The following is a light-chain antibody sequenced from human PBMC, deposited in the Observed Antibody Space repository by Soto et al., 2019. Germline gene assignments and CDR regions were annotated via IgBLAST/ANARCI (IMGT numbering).Light chain of an antibody. Sequence: EIVMTQSPATLSVSPVEIATLSCRASQSVSSSYLAWYQQRPGQAPRLLIYGAYSRATGIPDRFSGSGSGTDFTLTISRLEPEDFAVYYCQQYGSSPTWTFGQGTKVDIK. J-gene: IGKJ1*01. CDR2: GAY. CDR1: QSVSSSY. V-gene: IGKV3-20*01. CDR3: QQYGSSPTWT.